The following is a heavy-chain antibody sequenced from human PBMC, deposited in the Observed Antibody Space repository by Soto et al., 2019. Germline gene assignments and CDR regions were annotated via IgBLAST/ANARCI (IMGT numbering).Heavy chain of an antibody. Sequence: QVQLVESGGGVAQPGRSLRLSCASSGFTFSNYGMHWVRQAPGKGPEWVAVLWYDGSNEQYADSVKGRFTISRDNSTNTLYLQMNSLRAEDTAVYYCASALETGDYWGQGTLVPVSS. CDR2: LWYDGSNE. V-gene: IGHV3-33*03. CDR1: GFTFSNYG. D-gene: IGHD3-10*01. J-gene: IGHJ4*02. CDR3: ASALETGDY.